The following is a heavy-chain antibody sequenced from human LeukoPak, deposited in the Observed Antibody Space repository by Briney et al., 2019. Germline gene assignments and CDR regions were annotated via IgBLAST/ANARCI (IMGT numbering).Heavy chain of an antibody. V-gene: IGHV4-39*07. D-gene: IGHD6-19*01. J-gene: IGHJ4*02. CDR3: ARTTRGWVIGY. Sequence: PSETLSLTCTVSGGSISSSSYYWGWIRQPPGKGLEWIGSVYYSGSTYYNPSLKSRVTISVDTSKNQFSLKLSSVTAADTAVYYCARTTRGWVIGYWGQGTLVTVSS. CDR2: VYYSGST. CDR1: GGSISSSSYY.